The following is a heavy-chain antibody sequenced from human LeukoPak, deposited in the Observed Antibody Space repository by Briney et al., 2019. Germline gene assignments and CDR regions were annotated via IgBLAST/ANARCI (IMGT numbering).Heavy chain of an antibody. CDR3: AKSPLRYSRSPLRDY. V-gene: IGHV3-23*01. CDR2: ISGSGGST. Sequence: GGSLRLSCAASGFTFSSYAMSCVRRAPGKGLEGGSAISGSGGSTYYADSVKGRFTISSDNYKNSLYLQMNSLRAEDTAVYYCAKSPLRYSRSPLRDYWGQGTLVTVSS. CDR1: GFTFSSYA. D-gene: IGHD6-6*01. J-gene: IGHJ4*02.